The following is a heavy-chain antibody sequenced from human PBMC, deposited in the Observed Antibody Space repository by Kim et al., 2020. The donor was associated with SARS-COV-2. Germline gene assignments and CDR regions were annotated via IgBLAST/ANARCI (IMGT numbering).Heavy chain of an antibody. CDR3: ARNIVVVPAAMSRDGMDV. V-gene: IGHV4-34*01. Sequence: SETLSLTCAVYGGSFSGYYWSWIRQPPGKGLEWIGEINHSGSTNYNPSLKSRVTISVDTSKNQFSLKLSSVTAADTAVYYCARNIVVVPAAMSRDGMDVWGQGTTVTVSS. D-gene: IGHD2-2*01. J-gene: IGHJ6*02. CDR2: INHSGST. CDR1: GGSFSGYY.